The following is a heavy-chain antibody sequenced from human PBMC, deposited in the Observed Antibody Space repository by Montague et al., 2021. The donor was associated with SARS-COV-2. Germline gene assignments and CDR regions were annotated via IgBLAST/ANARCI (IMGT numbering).Heavy chain of an antibody. J-gene: IGHJ5*02. CDR2: ISSSSSYT. CDR1: GFTFSDYY. CDR3: ARDVGVVRNWFDP. D-gene: IGHD3-10*01. V-gene: IGHV3-11*05. Sequence: SLRLSCAASGFTFSDYYMSWIRQAPGKGLEWVSYISSSSSYTNYADSVKGRSTISRDNAKNSLYLQMNSLRAEDTAVYYCARDVGVVRNWFDPWGQGTLVTVSS.